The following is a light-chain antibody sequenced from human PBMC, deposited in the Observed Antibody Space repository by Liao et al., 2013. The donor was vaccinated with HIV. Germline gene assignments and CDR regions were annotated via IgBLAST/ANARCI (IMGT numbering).Light chain of an antibody. CDR2: QDT. CDR3: QAWDSSTENV. Sequence: SYELTQPPSVSVSPGQTASITCSGDKLGDTYACWYQQKPGQSPVLVIYQDTKRPSGIPERFSGSNSGNTATLTISGTQAMDEADYYCQAWDSSTENVFGTGTKVTVL. V-gene: IGLV3-1*01. CDR1: KLGDTY. J-gene: IGLJ1*01.